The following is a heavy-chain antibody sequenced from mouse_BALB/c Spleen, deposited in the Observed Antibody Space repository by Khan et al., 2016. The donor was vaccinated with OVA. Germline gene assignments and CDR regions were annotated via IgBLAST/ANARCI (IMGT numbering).Heavy chain of an antibody. Sequence: VQLKESGPGLVQPSQSLSLTCTVTGYSITSDYAWNWIRQFPGNRLEWMGFISYCGNTNYNPSLKSRISVIRDTSKNQFFLQLNSVTTEDTATYYCARGYGGDFDYWGQGTTLTVSS. D-gene: IGHD1-1*02. J-gene: IGHJ2*01. CDR1: GYSITSDYA. CDR2: ISYCGNT. CDR3: ARGYGGDFDY. V-gene: IGHV3-2*02.